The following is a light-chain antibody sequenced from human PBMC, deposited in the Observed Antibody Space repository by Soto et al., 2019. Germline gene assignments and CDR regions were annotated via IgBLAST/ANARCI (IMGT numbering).Light chain of an antibody. Sequence: DRQITQSPSSLSASVGDRVTLTFRASQGITNNLAWYQQKPGKAPNLLIYGASTLQSGVPSRFSGSGSGTDFTLTINSLQPEDFATYFCQQSFTTPLTFGGGTKVDIK. CDR2: GAS. CDR1: QGITNN. CDR3: QQSFTTPLT. J-gene: IGKJ4*01. V-gene: IGKV1-39*01.